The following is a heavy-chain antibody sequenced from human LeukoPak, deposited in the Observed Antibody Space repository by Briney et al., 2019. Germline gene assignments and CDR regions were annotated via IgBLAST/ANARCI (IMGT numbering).Heavy chain of an antibody. D-gene: IGHD3-3*01. Sequence: GGSLRLSCVASGFTFSSYWMHWVRQDPRKGLVWVSRINGDGRNINYADSVRGRFTISRDNAKNTLYLQMNSLRAEDTAVYYCATDGAHYDIDYWGQGTLVTVSS. J-gene: IGHJ4*02. V-gene: IGHV3-74*01. CDR2: INGDGRNI. CDR3: ATDGAHYDIDY. CDR1: GFTFSSYW.